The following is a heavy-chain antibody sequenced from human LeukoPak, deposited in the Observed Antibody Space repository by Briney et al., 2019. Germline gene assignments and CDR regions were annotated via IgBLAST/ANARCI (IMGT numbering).Heavy chain of an antibody. CDR1: GFTFSSYA. CDR2: VSGSGGCT. J-gene: IGHJ4*02. CDR3: AKDERITGTTGGLRY. D-gene: IGHD1-20*01. V-gene: IGHV3-23*01. Sequence: PGGSLRLSCAASGFTFSSYAMSWVRQAPGRGLGWVSAVSGSGGCTYYADSVKGRFTISRDNSKNTLYLQMNSLRDEDTAVYYCAKDERITGTTGGLRYWGQGTLVTVSS.